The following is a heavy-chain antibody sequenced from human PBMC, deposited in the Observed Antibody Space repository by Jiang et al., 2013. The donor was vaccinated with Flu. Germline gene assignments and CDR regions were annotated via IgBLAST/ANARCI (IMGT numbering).Heavy chain of an antibody. CDR2: TYYRSKWYN. CDR3: ARGGDCSGGSCYLSVWFDP. Sequence: LGRTYYRSKWYNDYAVSVKSRITINPDTSKNQFSLQLNSVTPEDTAVYYCARGGDCSGGSCYLSVWFDPWGQGTLVTVSS. J-gene: IGHJ5*02. D-gene: IGHD2-15*01. V-gene: IGHV6-1*01.